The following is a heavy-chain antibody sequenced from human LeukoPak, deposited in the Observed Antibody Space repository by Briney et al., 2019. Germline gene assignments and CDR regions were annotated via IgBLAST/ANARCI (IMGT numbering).Heavy chain of an antibody. CDR1: GGTFSSYT. V-gene: IGHV1-69*01. J-gene: IGHJ5*02. CDR2: IIPIFGTA. CDR3: ARSKYQLLIDNWFDP. Sequence: GSSVKVSCKASGGTFSSYTISWVRQAPGQGLEWMGGIIPIFGTANYAQKFQGRVTITADESTSTAYMELSSLRSEDTAVYYCARSKYQLLIDNWFDPWGQGTLVTVSS. D-gene: IGHD2-2*01.